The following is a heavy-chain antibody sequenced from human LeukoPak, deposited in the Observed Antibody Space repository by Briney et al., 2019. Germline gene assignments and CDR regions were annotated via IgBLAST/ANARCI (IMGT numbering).Heavy chain of an antibody. CDR2: INPNSGGT. CDR3: ARDLGTVTTNYFDY. V-gene: IGHV1-2*02. CDR1: GYTFTGYY. Sequence: ASVKVSCKASGYTFTGYYMHWVRQAPGRGLEWMGWINPNSGGTNYAQKFQGRVTMTRDTSISTAYMELSRLRSDDTAVYYCARDLGTVTTNYFDYWGQGTLVTVSS. J-gene: IGHJ4*02. D-gene: IGHD4-11*01.